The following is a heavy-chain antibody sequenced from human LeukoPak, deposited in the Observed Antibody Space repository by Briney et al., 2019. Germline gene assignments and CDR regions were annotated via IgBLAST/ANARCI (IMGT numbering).Heavy chain of an antibody. CDR2: IIPIFGTA. D-gene: IGHD1-1*01. CDR1: GGTFSSYA. J-gene: IGHJ6*02. CDR3: ADQTGTTAGMDV. Sequence: ASVKVSCKASGGTFSSYAISWVRQAPGQGLEWMGGIIPIFGTANYTQKFQGRVTITTDESTSTAYMELSSLRSEDTAVYYCADQTGTTAGMDVWGQGTTVTVSS. V-gene: IGHV1-69*05.